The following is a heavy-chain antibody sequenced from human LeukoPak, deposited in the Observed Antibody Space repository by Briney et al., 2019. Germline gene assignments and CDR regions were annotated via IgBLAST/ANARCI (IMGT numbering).Heavy chain of an antibody. D-gene: IGHD5-18*01. CDR3: ARAVRGYSFGSTPTLTFFDC. CDR1: GLTVSGSY. Sequence: PGGSLRLSCVASGLTVSGSYMAWVRQPPGKGLEWVSVIYTGGSTYHADSVKDRFTISRDNSKNTVFLQIISLTAEDTAVYYCARAVRGYSFGSTPTLTFFDCWGQGTLVTVSS. J-gene: IGHJ4*02. CDR2: IYTGGST. V-gene: IGHV3-66*01.